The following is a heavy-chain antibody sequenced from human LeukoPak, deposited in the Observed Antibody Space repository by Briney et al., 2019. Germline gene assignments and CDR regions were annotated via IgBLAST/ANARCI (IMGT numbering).Heavy chain of an antibody. J-gene: IGHJ4*02. Sequence: SVKVSCKASGYTFTGYYMHWVRQAPGQGLEWMGGIIPIFGTANYAQKFQGRVTITADESTSTAYMELSSLRSEDTAVYYCASREQSIAAAGDDYWGQGTLVTVSS. D-gene: IGHD6-13*01. CDR3: ASREQSIAAAGDDY. V-gene: IGHV1-69*13. CDR1: GYTFTGYY. CDR2: IIPIFGTA.